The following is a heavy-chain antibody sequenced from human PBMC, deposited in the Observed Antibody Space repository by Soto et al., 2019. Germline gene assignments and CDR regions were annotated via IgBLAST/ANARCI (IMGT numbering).Heavy chain of an antibody. Sequence: QVTLKESGPSLVKPTQTLTLTCTFSGFSLSSSGVGVGWLRQPPGKALECLAVIYWDESERYSPSLKSRLTITKDSSKNQVVLTMTNMDPVDTAPYYCAHRRYSGAGVLHMDVWGEGTTVTVSS. CDR2: IYWDESE. CDR3: AHRRYSGAGVLHMDV. D-gene: IGHD3-10*01. V-gene: IGHV2-5*02. J-gene: IGHJ6*04. CDR1: GFSLSSSGVG.